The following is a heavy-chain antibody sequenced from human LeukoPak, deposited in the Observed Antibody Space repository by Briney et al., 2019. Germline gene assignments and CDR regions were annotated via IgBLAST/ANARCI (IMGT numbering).Heavy chain of an antibody. CDR1: GYTFTAYA. J-gene: IGHJ6*02. D-gene: IGHD4-17*01. CDR2: INTNTGNP. CDR3: ARDGGYGDNYYYYGMDV. V-gene: IGHV7-4-1*02. Sequence: ASVKVSCKTSGYTFTAYAINWVRQAPGQGLEWMGWINTNTGNPTYAQGFTGRLVFSLDTSVSTAYLQINSLEAEDTAVYYCARDGGYGDNYYYYGMDVWGQGTTVTVSS.